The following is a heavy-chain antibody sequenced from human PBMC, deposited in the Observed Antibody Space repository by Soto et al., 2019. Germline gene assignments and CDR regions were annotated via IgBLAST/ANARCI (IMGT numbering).Heavy chain of an antibody. CDR1: GDSISSYY. Sequence: TLSLTCTVSGDSISSYYWTWIRQPPGKGLEYIGYIYYSGRTYYNPSLKSRVTISVDTSKNQFSLKLSSVTAADTAVYYCARGHLGITTTGTWYDFDYWGQGTLVTVSS. CDR3: ARGHLGITTTGTWYDFDY. CDR2: IYYSGRT. D-gene: IGHD2-15*01. V-gene: IGHV4-59*01. J-gene: IGHJ4*02.